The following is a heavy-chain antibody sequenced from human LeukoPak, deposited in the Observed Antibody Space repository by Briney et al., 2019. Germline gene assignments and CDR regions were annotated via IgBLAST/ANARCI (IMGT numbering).Heavy chain of an antibody. Sequence: PGGSLRLSCAASGFTFSSYGMHWVRQAPGKGLEWVAVIWYDGSNKYYADSVKGRFTISRDNSKNPLYLQMNSLRAEATAVSYCARDQREIAVAGTIWYYYYIVVWGKGTTVTLSS. D-gene: IGHD6-19*01. CDR2: IWYDGSNK. CDR3: ARDQREIAVAGTIWYYYYIVV. CDR1: GFTFSSYG. V-gene: IGHV3-33*01. J-gene: IGHJ6*03.